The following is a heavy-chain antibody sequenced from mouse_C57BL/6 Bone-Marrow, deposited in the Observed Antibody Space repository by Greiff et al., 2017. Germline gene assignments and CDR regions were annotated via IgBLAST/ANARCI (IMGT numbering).Heavy chain of an antibody. D-gene: IGHD6-1*01. V-gene: IGHV5-6*01. Sequence: EVNLVESGGDLVKPGGSLKLSCAASGFTFSSYGMSWVRQTPDKRLEWVATISSGGSYTYYPDSVKGRFTISRDNAKNTLYLQMSSLKSEDTAMYYCARHASAMDYWGQGTSVTVSS. CDR1: GFTFSSYG. CDR2: ISSGGSYT. CDR3: ARHASAMDY. J-gene: IGHJ4*01.